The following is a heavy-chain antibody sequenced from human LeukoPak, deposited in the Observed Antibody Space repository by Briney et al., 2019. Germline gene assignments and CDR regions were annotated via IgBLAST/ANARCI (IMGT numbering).Heavy chain of an antibody. D-gene: IGHD6-19*01. CDR2: ISTSGNHI. CDR1: GFTFRSYT. V-gene: IGHV3-21*01. Sequence: GGSLRLSCAASGFTFRSYTMNWVRQAPGKGLEWISSISTSGNHIYYADSVKGRFTISRDNAKNSMYLQMNTLRAEDTAVYYCVRRAYPSAWDYWGQGTLVTVSS. J-gene: IGHJ4*02. CDR3: VRRAYPSAWDY.